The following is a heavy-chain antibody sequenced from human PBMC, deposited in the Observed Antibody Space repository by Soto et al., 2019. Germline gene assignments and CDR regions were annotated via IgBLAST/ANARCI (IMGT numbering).Heavy chain of an antibody. CDR3: AHRRGLPYYDFY. D-gene: IGHD3-3*01. Sequence: QITLKESGPPLVKPTQTLTLTCTFSGFSLSTSGVGVGWIRQPPGKALEWLALIYWDDDKRYNPSLKSRLTITQDTSKNQVVLTTTNMDPVDTATYYCAHRRGLPYYDFYWGQGTLVTVSS. CDR1: GFSLSTSGVG. J-gene: IGHJ4*02. CDR2: IYWDDDK. V-gene: IGHV2-5*02.